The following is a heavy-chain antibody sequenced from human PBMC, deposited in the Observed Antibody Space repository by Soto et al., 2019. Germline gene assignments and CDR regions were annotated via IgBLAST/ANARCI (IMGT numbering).Heavy chain of an antibody. Sequence: SETLSLTCTVSGGSITDYSWVWIRQPAGKGLEWIGRIFSSGSTNYNPSLKGRITMSLDTSKNQFSLKLNSATATDTAVYFCARDQGVVVTADNWFDPWGQGILVAVSS. V-gene: IGHV4-4*07. CDR3: ARDQGVVVTADNWFDP. D-gene: IGHD2-21*02. CDR2: IFSSGST. CDR1: GGSITDYS. J-gene: IGHJ5*02.